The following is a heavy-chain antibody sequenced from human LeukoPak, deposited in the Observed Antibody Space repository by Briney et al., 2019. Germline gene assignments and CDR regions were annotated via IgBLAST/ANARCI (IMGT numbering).Heavy chain of an antibody. CDR1: GFTFSTFW. J-gene: IGHJ5*02. D-gene: IGHD3-22*01. V-gene: IGHV3-7*01. CDR2: LRQGGSEK. CDR3: AKDFDGHYYDRLMGFDP. Sequence: GGSLRLSCAASGFTFSTFWMSWVRQAPGKGLEFVASLRQGGSEKYIVDSMKGRFTISGDIAKNSLYLEINGLRVEDTAVYYCAKDFDGHYYDRLMGFDPWGQGTLVTVSS.